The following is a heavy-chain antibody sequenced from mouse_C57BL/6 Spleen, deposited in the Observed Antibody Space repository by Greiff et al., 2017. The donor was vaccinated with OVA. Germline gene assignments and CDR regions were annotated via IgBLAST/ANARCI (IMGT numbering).Heavy chain of an antibody. D-gene: IGHD1-1*01. Sequence: QVQLKESGAELVKPGASVKLSCKASGYTFTSYWMHWVKQRPGRGLEWIGRIDPNSGGTKYNEKFKSKATLTVDKPSSTAYMQLSSLTSEDSAVYYCARSGYYGSRGWYFDVWGTGTTVTVSS. CDR2: IDPNSGGT. J-gene: IGHJ1*03. CDR3: ARSGYYGSRGWYFDV. CDR1: GYTFTSYW. V-gene: IGHV1-72*01.